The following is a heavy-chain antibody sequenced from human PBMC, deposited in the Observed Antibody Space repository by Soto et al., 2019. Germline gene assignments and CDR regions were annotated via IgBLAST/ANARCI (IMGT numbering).Heavy chain of an antibody. CDR1: GGSISSGDYY. CDR2: IYYSGST. V-gene: IGHV4-30-4*01. CDR3: ARAPDYDFWSGYPTWFDP. Sequence: SETLSLTCTVSGGSISSGDYYWSWIRQPPGKGLEWIGYIYYSGSTYYNPSLKSRVTISVDTSKNQLSLKLSSVTAADTAVYYCARAPDYDFWSGYPTWFDPWGQGTLVTVSS. J-gene: IGHJ5*02. D-gene: IGHD3-3*01.